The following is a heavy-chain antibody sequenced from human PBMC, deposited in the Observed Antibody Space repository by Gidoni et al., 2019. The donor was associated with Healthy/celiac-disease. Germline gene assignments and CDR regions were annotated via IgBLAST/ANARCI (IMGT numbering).Heavy chain of an antibody. D-gene: IGHD6-6*01. J-gene: IGHJ4*02. Sequence: EGQLVETGGGLLQPGGSMRLSGAASGFTVSSNYMRWVRRDPGKGVEWVSVIYSGGSTYYADSVKSRFTISRDNSKNTLYLQITSLRAEDTAVYYSARARPLDYWGQGTLVTVSS. CDR1: GFTVSSNY. CDR3: ARARPLDY. V-gene: IGHV3-53*02. CDR2: IYSGGST.